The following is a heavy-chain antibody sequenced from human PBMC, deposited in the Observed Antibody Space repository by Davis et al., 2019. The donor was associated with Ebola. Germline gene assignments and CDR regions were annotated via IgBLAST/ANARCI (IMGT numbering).Heavy chain of an antibody. CDR3: ARGFPWDIVVVVAATDWYFDL. D-gene: IGHD2-15*01. J-gene: IGHJ2*01. CDR2: IYYSGST. CDR1: GGSISSYY. V-gene: IGHV4-59*12. Sequence: MPSETLSLTCTVSGGSISSYYWSWIRQPPGKGLEWLWYIYYSGSTNYNPSLKSRVTISVDTSKNQFSLKLSSVTAADTAVYYCARGFPWDIVVVVAATDWYFDLWGRGTLVTVSS.